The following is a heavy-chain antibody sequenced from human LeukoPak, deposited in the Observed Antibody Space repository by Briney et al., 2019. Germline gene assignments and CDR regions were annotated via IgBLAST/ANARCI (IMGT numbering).Heavy chain of an antibody. CDR3: AKESVAGLDYYYDMDV. CDR1: GGSIRSYY. D-gene: IGHD6-19*01. J-gene: IGHJ6*02. Sequence: ETLSPTCTVSGGSIRSYYWSWIRQPPGKGLEWVSGISGSGRSRYYAASVKGRFTISRDNSKNTLSLQMSSLRAEDTAVYYCAKESVAGLDYYYDMDVWGRGTTVTVSS. V-gene: IGHV3-23*01. CDR2: ISGSGRSR.